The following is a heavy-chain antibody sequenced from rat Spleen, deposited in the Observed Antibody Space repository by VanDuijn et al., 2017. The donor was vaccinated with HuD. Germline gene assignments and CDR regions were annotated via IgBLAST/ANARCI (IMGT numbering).Heavy chain of an antibody. CDR3: VRHRDYYNSYVYAFDY. J-gene: IGHJ2*01. Sequence: EVQLVESGGGLVQPGRSMKLSCAASGFTFSNYGMHWIRQAPTKGLEWVASISYDGTATYYADSVKGRFTISRDDAKNTLSLQMNNLRSEDTATYYCVRHRDYYNSYVYAFDYWGQGVMVTVSS. CDR2: ISYDGTAT. D-gene: IGHD1-2*01. CDR1: GFTFSNYG. V-gene: IGHV5-22*01.